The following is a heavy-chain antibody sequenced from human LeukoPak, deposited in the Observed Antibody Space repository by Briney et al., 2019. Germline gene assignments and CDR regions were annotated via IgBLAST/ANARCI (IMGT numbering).Heavy chain of an antibody. Sequence: GGSLRLSCAASGFTFSSYTLTWVRQAPGKGLKWVSSISSGSTYIYYADSVKGRFTISRDNVKNSLYPQMNSLTAEDTAVYYCAREAEGTDYWGQGTLVTVSS. V-gene: IGHV3-21*01. CDR3: AREAEGTDY. J-gene: IGHJ4*02. CDR1: GFTFSSYT. CDR2: ISSGSTYI. D-gene: IGHD3-10*01.